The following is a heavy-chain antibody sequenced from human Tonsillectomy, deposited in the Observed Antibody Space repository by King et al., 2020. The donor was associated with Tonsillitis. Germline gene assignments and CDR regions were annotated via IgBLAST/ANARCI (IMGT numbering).Heavy chain of an antibody. V-gene: IGHV4-61*02. CDR1: GGSLSSGTYY. CDR3: VRQYSSSRYWNWYLDL. CDR2: IYASGGT. D-gene: IGHD2-2*01. Sequence: QLQESGPGLVKPAQTLSVTCTVSGGSLSSGTYYWTWIRQSAGKGLEWIGRIYASGGTVYNPSLKSRVTMSIDTSTNQFSLEMKSVTAADTAVYFCVRQYSSSRYWNWYLDLWGRGTRVTVA. J-gene: IGHJ2*01.